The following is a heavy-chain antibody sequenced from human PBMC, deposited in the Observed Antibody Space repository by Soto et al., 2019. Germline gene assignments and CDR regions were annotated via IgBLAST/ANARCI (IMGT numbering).Heavy chain of an antibody. Sequence: QVQLVQSGAEVKKPGASVKVSCKASGYTFTSYGISWVRQAPGQGLEWMGWISAYNGNTNYAQKLQGRVTMTTDTSTSTAYMELRSLRSDDTAVYYCAVGVVLAARPAVPAFDIWGLGTMVTVSS. CDR2: ISAYNGNT. V-gene: IGHV1-18*01. J-gene: IGHJ3*02. D-gene: IGHD6-6*01. CDR1: GYTFTSYG. CDR3: AVGVVLAARPAVPAFDI.